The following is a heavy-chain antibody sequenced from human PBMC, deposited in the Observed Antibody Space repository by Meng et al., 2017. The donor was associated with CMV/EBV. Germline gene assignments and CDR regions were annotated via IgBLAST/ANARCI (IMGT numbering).Heavy chain of an antibody. CDR3: TRSWIDSFTPDFDY. D-gene: IGHD2-2*03. CDR1: GYSFIGHY. V-gene: IGHV1-2*06. CDR2: INPNSAGT. Sequence: LVQTGGEDDKPGRSVKVSCKASGYSFIGHYIHWVTHAPGQGLEWIGRINPNSAGTNYVEKFQGRVTMTRETSNNIVYMELTRLTSDDTAVYYCTRSWIDSFTPDFDYWGQGTLVTVSS. J-gene: IGHJ4*02.